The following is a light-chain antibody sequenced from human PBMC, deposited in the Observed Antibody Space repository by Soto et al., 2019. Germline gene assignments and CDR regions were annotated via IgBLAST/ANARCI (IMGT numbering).Light chain of an antibody. Sequence: EIVLTQSPGTLSLSPGERATLSCRASQSVSSSYLAWYQQKPGQAPRLLIYDASSRATGIPDRFSGSGSGTAFTPTISKLEPEDFAVYYCQQDGSSPRTFGQGTKVEI. V-gene: IGKV3-20*01. CDR2: DAS. CDR1: QSVSSSY. CDR3: QQDGSSPRT. J-gene: IGKJ1*01.